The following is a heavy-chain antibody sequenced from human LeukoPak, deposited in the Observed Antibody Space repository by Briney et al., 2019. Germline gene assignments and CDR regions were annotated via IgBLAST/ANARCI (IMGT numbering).Heavy chain of an antibody. CDR3: AGALDDFWSGYHFDY. CDR1: GGSISSGDYY. J-gene: IGHJ4*02. CDR2: IYYSGST. V-gene: IGHV4-30-4*01. Sequence: SETLSLTCTVSGGSISSGDYYWSWIGQPPGKGLEWIVYIYYSGSTYYNPSLKSRVTISVDTSKDQFSLKLSSVTAADTAVYYCAGALDDFWSGYHFDYWGQGTLVTVSS. D-gene: IGHD3-3*01.